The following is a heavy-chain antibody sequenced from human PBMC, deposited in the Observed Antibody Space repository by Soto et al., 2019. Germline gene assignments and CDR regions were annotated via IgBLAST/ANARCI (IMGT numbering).Heavy chain of an antibody. J-gene: IGHJ4*02. Sequence: PGGSLRLSCAASGFTFRNNVLSWVRQAPGKGLEWVSYISSSGSTIYYADSVKGRFTISRDNAKNSLYLQMNSLRAEDTAVYYCARDLHRGHYYDSSGPDYWGQGTLVTVSS. D-gene: IGHD3-22*01. V-gene: IGHV3-11*01. CDR2: ISSSGSTI. CDR3: ARDLHRGHYYDSSGPDY. CDR1: GFTFRNNV.